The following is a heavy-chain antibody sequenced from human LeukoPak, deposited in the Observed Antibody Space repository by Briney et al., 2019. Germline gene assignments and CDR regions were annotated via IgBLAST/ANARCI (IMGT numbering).Heavy chain of an antibody. D-gene: IGHD3-10*01. Sequence: PGGSLRLSCAASGFTFSSYAMSWVRQAPGKGLKWVSGINVGGSSTYYADSVKGRFTISRDNSTTTLQLQMNSLRAEDTALYYCATSYYYNAGGPFYFDFWGQGALVTVSS. CDR2: INVGGSST. CDR1: GFTFSSYA. CDR3: ATSYYYNAGGPFYFDF. J-gene: IGHJ4*02. V-gene: IGHV3-23*01.